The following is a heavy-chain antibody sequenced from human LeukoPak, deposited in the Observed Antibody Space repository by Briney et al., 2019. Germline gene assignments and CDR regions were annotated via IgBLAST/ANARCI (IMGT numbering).Heavy chain of an antibody. CDR3: ARLGAGPTYYDFWSGYSSFYFDY. V-gene: IGHV4-39*01. J-gene: IGHJ4*02. Sequence: SETLSLTCTVSGGSTSSSNYYWGWIRQPPGTGLEWIGGIHYSGNTYYNPSLKSRVTISVDTSKNQFSLKLSSVTAADTAVYYCARLGAGPTYYDFWSGYSSFYFDYWGQGTLVTVSS. CDR2: IHYSGNT. D-gene: IGHD3-3*01. CDR1: GGSTSSSNYY.